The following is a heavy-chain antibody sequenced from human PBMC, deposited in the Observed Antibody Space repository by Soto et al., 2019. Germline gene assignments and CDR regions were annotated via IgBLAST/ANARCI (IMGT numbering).Heavy chain of an antibody. CDR3: ASSPSSSDFDY. Sequence: QVQLQESGPGLVTPSQTLSLPCTVSGGSISSGSYYWSWIRQHPGKGLAWIGNIPHSGNTYYNPSLNSRVSMSVDRSKNQFSLRMRSVTVAETAVYYCASSPSSSDFDYWGQGTLVTVSS. CDR2: IPHSGNT. J-gene: IGHJ4*02. V-gene: IGHV4-31*03. CDR1: GGSISSGSYY. D-gene: IGHD3-10*01.